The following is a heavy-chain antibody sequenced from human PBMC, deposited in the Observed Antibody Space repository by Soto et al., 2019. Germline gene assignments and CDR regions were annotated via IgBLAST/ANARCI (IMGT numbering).Heavy chain of an antibody. CDR2: INPHSGGT. V-gene: IGHV1-2*02. CDR1: VYTFTGYY. J-gene: IGHJ4*02. Sequence: ASVKVSCKASVYTFTGYYMHWVRQAPGQGLVWMGWINPHSGGTNYAPKFQGRVTMTRDTSISTVYMELTRLTSDDTAVYYCARDSGAAMAWGYFDYWGPGTLVTVSS. D-gene: IGHD5-18*01. CDR3: ARDSGAAMAWGYFDY.